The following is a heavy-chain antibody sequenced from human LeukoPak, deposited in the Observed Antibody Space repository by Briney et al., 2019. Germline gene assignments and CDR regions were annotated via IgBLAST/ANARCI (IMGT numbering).Heavy chain of an antibody. CDR1: GYTLSELS. CDR3: ATNLVGWNYYDSSGYYRGNY. Sequence: ASVKVSCKVSGYTLSELSMHWVRQAPGKGLEWMGGFDPEDGETLYAQKFQGRVTMTEDTSTDTAYMELSSLRSEDTAVYYCATNLVGWNYYDSSGYYRGNYWGQGTLVTVSS. V-gene: IGHV1-24*01. CDR2: FDPEDGET. J-gene: IGHJ4*02. D-gene: IGHD3-22*01.